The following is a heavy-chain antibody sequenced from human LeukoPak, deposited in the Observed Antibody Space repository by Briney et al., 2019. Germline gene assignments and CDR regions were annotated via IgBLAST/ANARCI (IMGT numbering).Heavy chain of an antibody. Sequence: SETLSLTCTVSGGSISSGGYYWSWIRQHPGKGLEWIGYIYYSGSTYYNPSLKSRVTISVDTSKNQFSLKLCSVTAADTAVYYCARGGHEGFDIWGQGTMVTVSS. D-gene: IGHD5-12*01. V-gene: IGHV4-31*03. CDR2: IYYSGST. CDR3: ARGGHEGFDI. CDR1: GGSISSGGYY. J-gene: IGHJ3*02.